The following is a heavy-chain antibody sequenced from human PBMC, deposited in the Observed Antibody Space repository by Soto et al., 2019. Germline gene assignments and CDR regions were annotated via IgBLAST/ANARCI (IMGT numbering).Heavy chain of an antibody. D-gene: IGHD5-18*01. CDR1: GFTFSDYS. Sequence: EVQLVESGGGLVKPGGSLRLSCAASGFTFSDYSMNWVRQAPGKGLEWVSSITSSRSFTYYADSLKGRFTISRDNAKNSLYLQMNSLRDEDTAVYYCARMSTALIQRIFYGTDVWGQGTAVTVSS. CDR3: ARMSTALIQRIFYGTDV. J-gene: IGHJ6*02. V-gene: IGHV3-21*01. CDR2: ITSSRSFT.